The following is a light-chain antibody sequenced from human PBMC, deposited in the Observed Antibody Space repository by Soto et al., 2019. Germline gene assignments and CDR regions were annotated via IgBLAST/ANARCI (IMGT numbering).Light chain of an antibody. CDR3: QQYYSYPPT. Sequence: AIRMTQSPSSLSASTGDRVTITCRASQGISSYLAWYQQKPGKAPKLLIYAASTLQSGVPSRFSGSGSGTDFTLTISCLQSEDFATEYCQQYYSYPPTFGQGTKLEIK. CDR2: AAS. CDR1: QGISSY. V-gene: IGKV1-8*01. J-gene: IGKJ2*01.